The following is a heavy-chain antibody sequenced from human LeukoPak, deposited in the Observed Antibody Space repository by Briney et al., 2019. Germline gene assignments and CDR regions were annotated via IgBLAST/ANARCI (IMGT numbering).Heavy chain of an antibody. CDR2: INPNSIDT. Sequence: SVKVSCKASGYAFTTFYIHWVRQAPGQGLEWMGWINPNSIDTNDAQKFQGRVTMTRDTSISTAYMELSALTSDDTAIYYCARGGYNGWSTLDYWGQGTLVTV. CDR1: GYAFTTFY. CDR3: ARGGYNGWSTLDY. D-gene: IGHD6-19*01. J-gene: IGHJ4*02. V-gene: IGHV1-2*02.